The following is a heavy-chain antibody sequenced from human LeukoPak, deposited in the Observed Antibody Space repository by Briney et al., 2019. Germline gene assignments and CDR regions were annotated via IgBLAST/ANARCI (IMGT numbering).Heavy chain of an antibody. D-gene: IGHD6-13*01. CDR3: ARDGAKIAAAGTFDY. CDR2: IIPIFGTA. J-gene: IGHJ4*02. Sequence: SVKVSCKASGGTFSSYAISWVRHAPGQGLEWMGGIIPIFGTANYAQKFQGRVTITADKSTSTAYMELSSLRSEDTAVYYCARDGAKIAAAGTFDYWGQGTLVTVSS. CDR1: GGTFSSYA. V-gene: IGHV1-69*06.